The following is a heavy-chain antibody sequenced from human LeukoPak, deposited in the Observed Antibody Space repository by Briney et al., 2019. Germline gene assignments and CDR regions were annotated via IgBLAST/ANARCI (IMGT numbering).Heavy chain of an antibody. CDR3: ARSVYDFWSGYPVGFSYYMDV. J-gene: IGHJ6*03. CDR2: ITSSSSYI. V-gene: IGHV3-21*01. D-gene: IGHD3-3*01. CDR1: GFTFSTYS. Sequence: GGSLRLSCAASGFTFSTYSMNWVRQAPGKGLEWVSSITSSSSYIYYADSVKGRFTISRDNAKNSLYLQMNSLRAEDTAVYSCARSVYDFWSGYPVGFSYYMDVWGKGTTVTVPS.